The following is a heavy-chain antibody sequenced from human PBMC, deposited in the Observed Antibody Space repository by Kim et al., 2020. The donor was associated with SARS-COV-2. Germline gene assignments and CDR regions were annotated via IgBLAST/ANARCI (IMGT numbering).Heavy chain of an antibody. Sequence: SETLSLTCTVSGGSISSYYWSWIRQPPGKGLEWIGYIYYSGSTNYNPSLKSRVTISVDTSKNQFSLKLSSVTAADTAVYYCARDRGLLWFAELVSAYYGMDVWGQGTTVTVSS. CDR2: IYYSGST. J-gene: IGHJ6*02. D-gene: IGHD3-10*01. CDR3: ARDRGLLWFAELVSAYYGMDV. V-gene: IGHV4-59*01. CDR1: GGSISSYY.